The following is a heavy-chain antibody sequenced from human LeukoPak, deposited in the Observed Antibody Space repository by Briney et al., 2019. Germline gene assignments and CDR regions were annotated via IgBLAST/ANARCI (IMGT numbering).Heavy chain of an antibody. CDR2: NIPILGIA. D-gene: IGHD6-19*01. V-gene: IGHV1-69*04. CDR3: ASLVTDAEQWLVRGYYFDY. J-gene: IGHJ4*02. Sequence: GASVKVSCKASGYTFTSYGISWVRQAPGQGLEWMGRNIPILGIANYAQKFQGRVTITADKSTSTAYMELSSLRSEDTAVYYCASLVTDAEQWLVRGYYFDYWGQGTLVTVSS. CDR1: GYTFTSYG.